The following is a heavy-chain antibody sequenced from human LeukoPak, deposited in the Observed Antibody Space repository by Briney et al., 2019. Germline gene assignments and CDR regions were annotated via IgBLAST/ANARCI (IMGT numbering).Heavy chain of an antibody. CDR2: IYTSGST. Sequence: SETLSLTCTVSGGSISSCYWSWIRQPAGKGLEWIGRIYTSGSTNYNPSLKSRVTMSVDTSKNQFSLKLSSVTAADTAVYYCARYNILSGYPYRRNWFDPWGQGTLVTVSS. CDR1: GGSISSCY. CDR3: ARYNILSGYPYRRNWFDP. J-gene: IGHJ5*02. V-gene: IGHV4-4*07. D-gene: IGHD3-22*01.